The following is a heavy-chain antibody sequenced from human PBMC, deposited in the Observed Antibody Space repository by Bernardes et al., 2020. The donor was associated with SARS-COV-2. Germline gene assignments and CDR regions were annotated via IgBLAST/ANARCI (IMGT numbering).Heavy chain of an antibody. J-gene: IGHJ4*02. CDR2: INSDGRTT. V-gene: IGHV3-74*01. Sequence: SLRLSCAASGFTFSSYWMHWVRQGPGKGLVWVSRINSDGRTTTYADSVKGRFTISRDNGKNTLYLQMNSLRAEDTALYYCVRGPSDGHGRFEYWGQGALVTVSS. CDR3: VRGPSDGHGRFEY. CDR1: GFTFSSYW.